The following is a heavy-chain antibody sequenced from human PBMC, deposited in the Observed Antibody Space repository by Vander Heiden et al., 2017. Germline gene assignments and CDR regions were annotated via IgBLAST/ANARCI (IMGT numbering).Heavy chain of an antibody. D-gene: IGHD6-19*01. CDR3: ARDLNSSGWPYFDY. CDR1: GFTFSSYA. Sequence: QVQLVESGGGVVQPGRSLRLSCAASGFTFSSYAMHWVRQAPGKGLEWVAVISYDGSNKYYADSVKGRFTISRDNSKNTLYLQMNSLRAEDTAVYYCARDLNSSGWPYFDYWGQGTLVTVSS. V-gene: IGHV3-30-3*01. J-gene: IGHJ4*02. CDR2: ISYDGSNK.